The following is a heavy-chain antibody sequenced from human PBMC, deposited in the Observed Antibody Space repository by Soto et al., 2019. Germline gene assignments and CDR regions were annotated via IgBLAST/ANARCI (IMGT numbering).Heavy chain of an antibody. CDR3: ARDPSEGRVGNWFES. D-gene: IGHD2-2*01. V-gene: IGHV3-21*06. CDR1: GFTFSRYG. J-gene: IGHJ5*01. CDR2: ISSSTSYV. Sequence: GGSLRLSCAASGFTFSRYGMNWLRQAPGKGPEWVASISSSTSYVYYADSVKGRLSTSRDNAKNILYLEMYGLRTEDTAVYYCARDPSEGRVGNWFESWGQGTLVTVSS.